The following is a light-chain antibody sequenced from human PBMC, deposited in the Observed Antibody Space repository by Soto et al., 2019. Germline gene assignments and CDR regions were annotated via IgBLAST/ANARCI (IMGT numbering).Light chain of an antibody. CDR2: GAS. CDR3: QQYGSSYT. Sequence: EIVLAQSPGTLSLSPGERVTLSCRASQSITSSLLAWYQQKPGQAPRLLIYGASNRATGITDRFSGSGSGTDFTLTISRLEPEDFAVYYCQQYGSSYTFGQGTKLEIK. V-gene: IGKV3-20*01. CDR1: QSITSSL. J-gene: IGKJ2*01.